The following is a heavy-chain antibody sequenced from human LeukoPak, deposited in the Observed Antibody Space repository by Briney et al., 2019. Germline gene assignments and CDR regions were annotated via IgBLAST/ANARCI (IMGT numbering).Heavy chain of an antibody. Sequence: GSLRLSHAASGCTLSTNYVSWVRQGRGKGMEWVSVIYSGGSTYYADSVKCRFTISRDNSKNTLYLQMNSLRAEDTTVYYCATGSFDADDYWGQGTLVTVSS. V-gene: IGHV3-53*01. CDR1: GCTLSTNY. J-gene: IGHJ4*02. D-gene: IGHD3-9*01. CDR3: ATGSFDADDY. CDR2: IYSGGST.